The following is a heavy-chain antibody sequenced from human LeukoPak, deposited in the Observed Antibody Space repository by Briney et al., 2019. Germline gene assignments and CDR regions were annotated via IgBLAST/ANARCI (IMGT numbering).Heavy chain of an antibody. Sequence: GGSLRLSCAASGFTFSRYGMHWVRQAPGQGLEWVAVISYDGTNKFYADSVKGRFTLSRDNAKNTLYLDMNSLRADDTAVYYYAKNQVIRWGSPIDDYWGQGTLVTVSS. J-gene: IGHJ4*01. CDR3: AKNQVIRWGSPIDDY. D-gene: IGHD3-16*01. CDR1: GFTFSRYG. CDR2: ISYDGTNK. V-gene: IGHV3-30*18.